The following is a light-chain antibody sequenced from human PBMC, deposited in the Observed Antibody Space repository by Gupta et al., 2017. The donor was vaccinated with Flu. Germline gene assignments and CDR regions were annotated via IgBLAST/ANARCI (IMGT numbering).Light chain of an antibody. CDR3: QSYDSSLSDVV. CDR1: RSNTGAGYD. CDR2: CNY. V-gene: IGLV1-40*01. J-gene: IGLJ2*01. Sequence: QSVLTQPPSVSCAPATRVSLSFTCSRSNTGAGYDVNWYQQLPGTAPRLLIYCNYHRPSGVTDRFSGSKAGTSASRAITGLQAEDEADYYCQSYDSSLSDVVFGGRTKLTVL.